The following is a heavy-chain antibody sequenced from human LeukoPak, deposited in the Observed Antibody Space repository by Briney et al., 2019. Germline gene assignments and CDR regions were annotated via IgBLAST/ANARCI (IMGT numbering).Heavy chain of an antibody. Sequence: SETLSLTCAVYGGSFSGYYWSWIRQPPGKGLEWIGEINHSGSTNYNPSLKSRVTISVDTSMNQFSLKLSSVTAADTTVYYCAREKPYYDILTGYYWGLYIDYWGQGTLVTVSS. J-gene: IGHJ4*02. CDR2: INHSGST. D-gene: IGHD3-9*01. V-gene: IGHV4-34*01. CDR3: AREKPYYDILTGYYWGLYIDY. CDR1: GGSFSGYY.